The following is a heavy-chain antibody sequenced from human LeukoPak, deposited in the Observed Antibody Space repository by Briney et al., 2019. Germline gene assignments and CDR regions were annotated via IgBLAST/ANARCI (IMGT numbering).Heavy chain of an antibody. V-gene: IGHV4-34*01. CDR2: INHSGST. CDR1: GGSFSGYY. CDR3: ARLLGYGGNRRGYFQH. J-gene: IGHJ1*01. D-gene: IGHD4-23*01. Sequence: SETLSLTCAVYGGSFSGYYWSWIRQPPGKGLEWIGEINHSGSTNYNSSLKSRVTISVDTSKNQFSLKLSSVTAADTAVYYCARLLGYGGNRRGYFQHWGQGTLVTVSS.